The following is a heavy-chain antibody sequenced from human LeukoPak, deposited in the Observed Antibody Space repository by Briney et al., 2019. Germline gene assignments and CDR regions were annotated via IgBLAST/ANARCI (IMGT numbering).Heavy chain of an antibody. V-gene: IGHV3-9*01. CDR2: ISWNSGSI. CDR3: AKSRYGSGIYFDY. J-gene: IGHJ4*02. Sequence: LPGRSLRLSCAASGFTFDDYAMHWVRQAPGKGLEWVSGISWNSGSIGYADSVKGRFTISRDNAKNSLYLQMNSLRAEDTALYYCAKSRYGSGIYFDYWGQGTLVTVSS. CDR1: GFTFDDYA. D-gene: IGHD3-10*01.